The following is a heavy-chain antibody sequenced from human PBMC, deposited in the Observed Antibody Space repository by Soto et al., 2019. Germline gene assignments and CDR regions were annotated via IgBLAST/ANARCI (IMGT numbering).Heavy chain of an antibody. CDR1: GGSISSYY. D-gene: IGHD3-3*01. V-gene: IGHV4-59*01. J-gene: IGHJ5*02. Sequence: ETLSLTCTVSGGSISSYYWSWIRQPPGKGLEWIGYIYYSGSTNYNPSLKSRVTISVDTSKNQFSLKLSSVTAADTAVYYCARGATYYDFWSGYYLGNWFDPWGQGTLVTVSS. CDR2: IYYSGST. CDR3: ARGATYYDFWSGYYLGNWFDP.